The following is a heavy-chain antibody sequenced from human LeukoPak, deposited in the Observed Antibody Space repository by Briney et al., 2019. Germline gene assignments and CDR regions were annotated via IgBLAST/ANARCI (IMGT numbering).Heavy chain of an antibody. D-gene: IGHD1-26*01. J-gene: IGHJ4*02. CDR1: GFSFSSYE. CDR3: ARGMTGSYFGHFDY. V-gene: IGHV3-48*03. Sequence: GSLRLSCAASGFSFSSYEMNWVRQAPGKGLEWVSYMSSSGGTIYYADSVKGRFTISRDNGKNSLYLQMNTLRAEDTAVYYCARGMTGSYFGHFDYWGQGTLVTVSS. CDR2: MSSSGGTI.